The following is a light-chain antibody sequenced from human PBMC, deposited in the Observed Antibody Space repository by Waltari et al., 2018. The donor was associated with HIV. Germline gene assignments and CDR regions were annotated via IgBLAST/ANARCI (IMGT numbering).Light chain of an antibody. J-gene: IGKJ2*01. V-gene: IGKV3-15*01. CDR1: HSIGNN. CDR3: QHYNNWPYT. Sequence: EIVMTQSPAPVSVSPGEGATLSCRASHSIGNNLAWHQQRPGQAPRLLIYSASTRATGIPARFSGSGSGTQFTLTIDSLQSEDFAIYYCQHYNNWPYTFGQGTRLEIK. CDR2: SAS.